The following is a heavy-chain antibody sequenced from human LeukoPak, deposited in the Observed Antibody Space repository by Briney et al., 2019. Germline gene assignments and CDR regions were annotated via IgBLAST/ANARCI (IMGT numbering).Heavy chain of an antibody. J-gene: IGHJ4*02. V-gene: IGHV4-34*01. CDR3: ARGLYLRWRAFDH. Sequence: SETLSLTCAVYGGSFSGYYWSWIRQPPGKGLEWIGEINHSGSTNYNPSLKSRVTISVDTSKNQFSLKLSSVTAADTAVYYCARGLYLRWRAFDHWGQGTLVTVSS. CDR2: INHSGST. D-gene: IGHD4-23*01. CDR1: GGSFSGYY.